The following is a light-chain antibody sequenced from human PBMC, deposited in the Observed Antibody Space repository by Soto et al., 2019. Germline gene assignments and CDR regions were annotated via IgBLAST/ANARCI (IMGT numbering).Light chain of an antibody. CDR1: SSDVGGYNY. CDR2: EVS. J-gene: IGLJ1*01. CDR3: SSYTSSSTRV. V-gene: IGLV2-14*01. Sequence: QSVLTQPASVSGSPGQSITISCTGTSSDVGGYNYVSWYQQHPGKAPKLMIYEVSNRPSGVSNRFSGSKSGNTAFLIISGLQADDEADYYCSSYTSSSTRVFGTGTKVTVL.